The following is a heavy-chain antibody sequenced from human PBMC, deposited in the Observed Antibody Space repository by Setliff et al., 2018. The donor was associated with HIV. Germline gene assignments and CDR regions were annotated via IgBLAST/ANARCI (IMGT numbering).Heavy chain of an antibody. J-gene: IGHJ6*04. Sequence: ASVKVSCKTSGHTFSNSDIHWVRRATGQGLEWMGWMNPNSGVTGYALKFHDRVTMTRDTSISTAYLELRTLTSEDTAVYYCASGKGVGGVVITDGLDVWGKGTTVIVSS. CDR1: GHTFSNSD. V-gene: IGHV1-8*02. D-gene: IGHD3-10*01. CDR2: MNPNSGVT. CDR3: ASGKGVGGVVITDGLDV.